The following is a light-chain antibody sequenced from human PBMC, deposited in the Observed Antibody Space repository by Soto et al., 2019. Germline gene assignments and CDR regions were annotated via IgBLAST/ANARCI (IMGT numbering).Light chain of an antibody. CDR3: HQYNSYSPT. J-gene: IGKJ4*01. CDR1: QSIRSW. V-gene: IGKV1-5*01. CDR2: DAS. Sequence: IQMTQSPSTLYASVGDTVTMTCRASQSIRSWLAWYQQKPGKAPKLLIYDASTLESGVPSRFSGRGSGTEFTLTISSLQPDDFATYYCHQYNSYSPTFGGGTKVDIK.